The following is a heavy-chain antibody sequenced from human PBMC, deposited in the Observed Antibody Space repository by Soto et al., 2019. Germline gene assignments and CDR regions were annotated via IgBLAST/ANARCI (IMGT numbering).Heavy chain of an antibody. Sequence: PGESLKISCKGSGYSFTSYWIGWVLQMPWKGLEWMGIIYPGDSDTRYSPSFQGQVTISADKSISTAYLQWSSLKASDTAMYYCARCWGIAVAGADDAFDIWGQGTMVTVSS. CDR2: IYPGDSDT. V-gene: IGHV5-51*01. CDR1: GYSFTSYW. CDR3: ARCWGIAVAGADDAFDI. J-gene: IGHJ3*02. D-gene: IGHD6-19*01.